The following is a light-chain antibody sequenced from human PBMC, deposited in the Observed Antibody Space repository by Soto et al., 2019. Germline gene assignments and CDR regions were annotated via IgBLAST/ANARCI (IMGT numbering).Light chain of an antibody. CDR1: QSVGSDL. Sequence: LVVTQSPGTLSLSPGERATLSCRASQSVGSDLLAWYQQKPGQAPRLLISSDSRRASGIPDRFSGSGSGTDFTLTISRLEAEDSAVYWCQQYQTSPTFGGGTKVDIK. CDR3: QQYQTSPT. CDR2: SDS. V-gene: IGKV3-20*01. J-gene: IGKJ4*01.